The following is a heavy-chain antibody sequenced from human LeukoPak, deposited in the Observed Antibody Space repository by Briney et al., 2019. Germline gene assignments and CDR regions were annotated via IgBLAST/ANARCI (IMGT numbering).Heavy chain of an antibody. Sequence: SQTLSLTCSVTGGSISSGDYYWTWIRQPPGKGLEWIAYIYYSGSAEYNLSLQSRATILVDTSKNQFFLKLRSVTAADTAVYYCARRQYYYGSGSMDVWGKGTMVTISS. CDR1: GGSISSGDYY. CDR3: ARRQYYYGSGSMDV. D-gene: IGHD3-10*01. J-gene: IGHJ6*03. CDR2: IYYSGSA. V-gene: IGHV4-30-4*08.